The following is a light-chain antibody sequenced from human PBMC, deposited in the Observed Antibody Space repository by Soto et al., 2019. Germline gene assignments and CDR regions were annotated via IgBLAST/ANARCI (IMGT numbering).Light chain of an antibody. CDR3: STWDYSLSAQV. CDR2: GDS. CDR1: SNIVGSYA. Sequence: QSVLTHEGSVSGTVGQKVTLSCGANSNIVGSYAVGWSQQISHGGPKSVMFGDSPPSGIPDRLSGSKSGTTASLSVSGLYPEEDSNYFCSTWDYSLSAQVFGGGTKLTVL. V-gene: IGLV1-44*01. J-gene: IGLJ3*02.